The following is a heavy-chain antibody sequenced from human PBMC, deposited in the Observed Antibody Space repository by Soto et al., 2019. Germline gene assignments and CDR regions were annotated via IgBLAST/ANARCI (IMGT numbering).Heavy chain of an antibody. CDR2: INTANGNT. CDR1: GYTFTTYG. D-gene: IGHD2-21*01. V-gene: IGHV1-18*01. Sequence: QVQLVKSGAEVKKPGASVKVSCKASGYTFTTYGISWLRQAPGQGLEWMGWINTANGNTNFAQNFQVRVTMTTDTSTTTAYMELRSLRSDDTAVYYCARHRKTYCAGDCYSYYFDYWGQGSLVTVSS. J-gene: IGHJ4*02. CDR3: ARHRKTYCAGDCYSYYFDY.